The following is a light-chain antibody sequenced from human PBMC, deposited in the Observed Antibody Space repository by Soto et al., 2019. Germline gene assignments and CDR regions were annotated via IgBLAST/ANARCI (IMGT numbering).Light chain of an antibody. CDR3: QQYNNWPWT. J-gene: IGKJ1*01. V-gene: IGKV3-20*01. CDR1: QSVSSSF. CDR2: GAS. Sequence: IVLTQSPGTLSLSPGERATLSCRASQSVSSSFLAWYQQKPGQAHRLLIYGASSRATGIPDRFSGSGSGTDFTLTISRLEPEDFAVYYCQQYNNWPWTVGQGNKVDIK.